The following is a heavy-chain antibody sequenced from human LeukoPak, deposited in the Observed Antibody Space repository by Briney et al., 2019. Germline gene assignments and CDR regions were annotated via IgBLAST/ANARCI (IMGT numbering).Heavy chain of an antibody. Sequence: GGSLRLSCAASGFTFSSYAMHWVRQAPGKGLEWVAVISYDGSNKYYADSVKGRFTIARDKSKNTVYLQMNSLRAEDTAVYYCAKAYYDDYATAPRDFYYWGQGTLVTVSS. CDR2: ISYDGSNK. CDR3: AKAYYDDYATAPRDFYY. J-gene: IGHJ4*02. CDR1: GFTFSSYA. D-gene: IGHD4-17*01. V-gene: IGHV3-30*04.